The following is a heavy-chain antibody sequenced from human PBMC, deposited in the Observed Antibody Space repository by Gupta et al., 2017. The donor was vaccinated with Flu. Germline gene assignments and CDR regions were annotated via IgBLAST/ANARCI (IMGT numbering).Heavy chain of an antibody. D-gene: IGHD5-18*01. J-gene: IGHJ2*01. CDR2: ISGTARNI. Sequence: SDKDMSWIRQAPGKGLEWVSQISGTARNINDAFSVKGRLTIYRDNAKNYLELQTKKPRDDDTDVYYCARPDSYGTWFLVLWGRGTLVSVSS. CDR1: SDKD. CDR3: ARPDSYGTWFLVL. V-gene: IGHV3-11*01.